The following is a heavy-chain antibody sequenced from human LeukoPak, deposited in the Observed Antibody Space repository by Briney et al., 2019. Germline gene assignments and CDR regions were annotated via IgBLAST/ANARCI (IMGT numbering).Heavy chain of an antibody. Sequence: SETLSLTCTVSGDSISSSSYYWSWVRQPPGKGLEWIGTIHYSEGTYHNPSLKSRVTLSVDTSKNQFSLKVASVTAADMATYYCARYSTVTRFDYWGQGTLVTVSS. D-gene: IGHD4-17*01. CDR2: IHYSEGT. J-gene: IGHJ4*02. CDR3: ARYSTVTRFDY. CDR1: GDSISSSSYY. V-gene: IGHV4-39*01.